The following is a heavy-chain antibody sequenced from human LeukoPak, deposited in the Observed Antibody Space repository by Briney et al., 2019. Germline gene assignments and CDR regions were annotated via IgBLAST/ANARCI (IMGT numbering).Heavy chain of an antibody. Sequence: QAGGSLRLSCAVSGFPFSVLEFNWVRQAPGKGLEWVSNIGSSGTTRYYADSVKGRFSISRDNAKNSLYLQMNSLRVEDTGVYYCALLAVASDFDYWGQGALVTVSS. CDR3: ALLAVASDFDY. J-gene: IGHJ4*02. CDR1: GFPFSVLE. V-gene: IGHV3-48*03. D-gene: IGHD6-19*01. CDR2: IGSSGTTR.